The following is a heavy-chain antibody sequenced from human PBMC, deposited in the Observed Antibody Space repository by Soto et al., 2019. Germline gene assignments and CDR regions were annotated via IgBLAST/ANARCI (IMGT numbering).Heavy chain of an antibody. CDR3: ARPLWRDDYNWGYSDI. CDR1: GFTFSSYA. J-gene: IGHJ2*01. CDR2: ISYDGSNK. D-gene: IGHD1-20*01. Sequence: PGGSLRRSCAASGFTFSSYAMHWVRQAPGKGLEWVAVISYDGSNKYYADSVKGRFTISRDNSKNTLYLQMNSLRAEDTAVYYCARPLWRDDYNWGYSDIWGSGTLV. V-gene: IGHV3-30-3*01.